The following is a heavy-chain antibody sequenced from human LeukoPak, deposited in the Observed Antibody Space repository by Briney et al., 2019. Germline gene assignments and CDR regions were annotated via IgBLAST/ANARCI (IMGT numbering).Heavy chain of an antibody. V-gene: IGHV4-39*07. CDR2: VYNSGST. CDR3: AREYYYEGAFDI. Sequence: PSETLSLTCTVSGGSISSANYYWGWIRRPPGKGLEWIGSVYNSGSTYYNPSLKSRVTISVDTSKNQFSLKLSSVTAADTAVYYCAREYYYEGAFDIWGQGTMVTVSS. D-gene: IGHD3-10*01. CDR1: GGSISSANYY. J-gene: IGHJ3*02.